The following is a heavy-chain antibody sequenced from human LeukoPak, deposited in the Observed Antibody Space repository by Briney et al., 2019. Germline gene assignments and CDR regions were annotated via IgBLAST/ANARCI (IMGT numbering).Heavy chain of an antibody. CDR2: VYSSGDT. D-gene: IGHD2-15*01. CDR3: ARDFRVVGAPAGLLDI. Sequence: PSETLSLTCTVSGASIRSYYWSWIRQPAGKGLEWIGRVYSSGDTNSNPSLRSRVTMSLDTSRNQFSLQLTSVTAADTAVYYCARDFRVVGAPAGLLDIWGQGTVVTVSS. J-gene: IGHJ3*02. CDR1: GASIRSYY. V-gene: IGHV4-4*07.